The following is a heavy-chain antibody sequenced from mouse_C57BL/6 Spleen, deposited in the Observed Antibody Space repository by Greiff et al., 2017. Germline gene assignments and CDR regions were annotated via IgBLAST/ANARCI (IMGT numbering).Heavy chain of an antibody. J-gene: IGHJ2*01. V-gene: IGHV1-42*01. CDR2: INPSTGGT. Sequence: VQLKESGPELVKPGASVKISCKASGYSFTGYYMNWVKQSPEKSLEWIGEINPSTGGTTYNQKVKAKATLTVDKSSSTAYMQLKSLTSEDSAVYYCARGWGNYGFDYWGQGTTLTVSS. CDR3: ARGWGNYGFDY. D-gene: IGHD2-1*01. CDR1: GYSFTGYY.